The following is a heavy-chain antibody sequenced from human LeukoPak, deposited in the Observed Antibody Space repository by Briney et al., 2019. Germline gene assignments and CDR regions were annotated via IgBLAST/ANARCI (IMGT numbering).Heavy chain of an antibody. CDR2: IIPIFGTA. CDR1: GGTFSSYA. D-gene: IGHD6-13*01. Sequence: SSVKVSCKASGGTFSSYAISWVRQAPGQGLEWTGGIIPIFGTANYAQKFQGRVTITADESTSTAYMELSSLRSEDTAVYYCARDSRAIAAAPFDYWGQGTLVTVSS. J-gene: IGHJ4*02. V-gene: IGHV1-69*01. CDR3: ARDSRAIAAAPFDY.